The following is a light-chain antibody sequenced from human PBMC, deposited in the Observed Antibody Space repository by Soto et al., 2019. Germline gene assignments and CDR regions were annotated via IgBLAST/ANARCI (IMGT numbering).Light chain of an antibody. J-gene: IGLJ1*01. Sequence: QSALTQPASVSGSPGQSITISCTGTSSDVGVYKHVSWYQHHPGKAPKLMIYEVSNRPSGVYNRFSSSKSGYTASLTISGLQAEDEADYYCNSQRSSGTRVFGTGTKLTVL. CDR2: EVS. CDR1: SSDVGVYKH. V-gene: IGLV2-14*01. CDR3: NSQRSSGTRV.